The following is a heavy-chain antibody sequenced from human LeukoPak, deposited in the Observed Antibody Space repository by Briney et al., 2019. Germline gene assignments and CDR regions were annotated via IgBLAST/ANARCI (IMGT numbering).Heavy chain of an antibody. CDR2: IYTSGST. J-gene: IGHJ6*03. D-gene: IGHD5-24*01. Sequence: SETLSLTCTVSGGSISSGSYYWSWIRQPAGKGLEWIGRIYTSGSTNYNPSLKSRVTISVDTSKNQFSLKLSSVTAADTAVYYCASTSVEMATSYYYYYMDVWGKGTTVTISS. CDR3: ASTSVEMATSYYYYYMDV. V-gene: IGHV4-61*02. CDR1: GGSISSGSYY.